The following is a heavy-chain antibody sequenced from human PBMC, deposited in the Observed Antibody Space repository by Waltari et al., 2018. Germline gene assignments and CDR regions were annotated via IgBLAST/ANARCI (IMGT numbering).Heavy chain of an antibody. J-gene: IGHJ4*02. CDR2: IYYSGST. Sequence: QVQLQESGPGLVKPSETLSLTCTVSGGPISSHYWSWIRQPPGKGLEWIGYIYYSGSTNYNPSLKSRVTISVDTSKNQFSLKLSSVTAADTAVYYCARGGPMVATTPPRYFDYWGQGTLVTVSS. CDR1: GGPISSHY. V-gene: IGHV4-59*11. D-gene: IGHD5-12*01. CDR3: ARGGPMVATTPPRYFDY.